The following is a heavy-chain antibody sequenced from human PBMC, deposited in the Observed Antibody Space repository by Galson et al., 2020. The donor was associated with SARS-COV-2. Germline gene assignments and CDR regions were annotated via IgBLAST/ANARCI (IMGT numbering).Heavy chain of an antibody. CDR1: GSSFRSSSYY. V-gene: IGHV4-39*07. J-gene: IGHJ4*02. CDR2: MYYSGKT. D-gene: IGHD3-3*01. Sequence: ASETLSLTCTVSGSSFRSSSYYWAWIRQPPGKGLEWIASMYYSGKTYYNPSLKSRVTISVDTSKNQFSLKLNSVTAADTAVYFCSYDLEFWGQGTVVTVSS. CDR3: SYDLEF.